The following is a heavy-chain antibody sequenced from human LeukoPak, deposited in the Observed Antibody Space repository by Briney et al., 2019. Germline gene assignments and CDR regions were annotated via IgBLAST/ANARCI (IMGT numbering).Heavy chain of an antibody. D-gene: IGHD3-10*01. Sequence: GASVKVSCKASGYTFTSYDINWVRQATGQGLEWMGWMNPNSGGTNYAQKFQGRVTMTRDTSISTAYMELSRLRSDDTAVYYCARGTYYLNGMDVWGQGTTVTVSS. CDR1: GYTFTSYD. CDR2: MNPNSGGT. J-gene: IGHJ6*02. CDR3: ARGTYYLNGMDV. V-gene: IGHV1-2*02.